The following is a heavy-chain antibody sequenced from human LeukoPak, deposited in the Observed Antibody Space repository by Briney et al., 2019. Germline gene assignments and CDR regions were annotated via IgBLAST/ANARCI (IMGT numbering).Heavy chain of an antibody. CDR3: ASGDIVVVPAASPGDCSGGSCYPFDY. CDR2: IIPIFGTA. V-gene: IGHV1-69*05. Sequence: SVKLSCKASGATFSSYAISWVRHAPGQGLEWMGGIIPIFGTANYAQKFQGRVTITTDESTSTAYMELSSLRSEDTAVYYCASGDIVVVPAASPGDCSGGSCYPFDYWGQGTLVTVSS. D-gene: IGHD2-2*01. CDR1: GATFSSYA. J-gene: IGHJ4*02.